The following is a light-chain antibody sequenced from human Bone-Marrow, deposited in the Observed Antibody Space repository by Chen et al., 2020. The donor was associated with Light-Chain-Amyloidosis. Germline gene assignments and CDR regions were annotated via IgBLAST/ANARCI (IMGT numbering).Light chain of an antibody. Sequence: QSVLTQPPSASGTPGQRVTISCSGASSNIGITYVYWYQHFPGAAANLLIHRNNLRPSGVPDLFSASKSETSAFLPISGLRADDEAGYYCSARDGSLSAYVFGTVTKVIVL. J-gene: IGLJ1*01. CDR2: RNN. CDR3: SARDGSLSAYV. V-gene: IGLV1-47*01. CDR1: SSNIGITY.